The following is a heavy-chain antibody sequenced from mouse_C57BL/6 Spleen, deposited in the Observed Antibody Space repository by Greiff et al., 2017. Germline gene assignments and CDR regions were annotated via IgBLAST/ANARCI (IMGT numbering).Heavy chain of an antibody. CDR1: GYTFTSYW. J-gene: IGHJ1*03. CDR3: ARRDGNCPYSYFDV. CDR2: IHPNSGST. V-gene: IGHV1-64*01. Sequence: QVQLKQPGAELVKPGASVKLSCKASGYTFTSYWMHWVKQRPGQGLEWIGMIHPNSGSTNYNEKFKSKATLTVDKSSSTAYMQLSSLTSEDSAVYYCARRDGNCPYSYFDVWGTGTTVTVSS. D-gene: IGHD2-1*01.